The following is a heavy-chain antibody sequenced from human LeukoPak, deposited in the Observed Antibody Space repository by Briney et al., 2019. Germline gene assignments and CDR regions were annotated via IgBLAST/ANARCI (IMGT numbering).Heavy chain of an antibody. Sequence: GGSLRLSCAASGFTVSSNYMSWVRQAPGKGLEWVSVIYSGGSTYYADSVKGRFTISRDNSKNTLYLQMNSLRAEDTAVYYRALRYMTTSALDYWGQGTLVTVSS. D-gene: IGHD3-16*01. J-gene: IGHJ4*02. CDR2: IYSGGST. CDR1: GFTVSSNY. CDR3: ALRYMTTSALDY. V-gene: IGHV3-66*01.